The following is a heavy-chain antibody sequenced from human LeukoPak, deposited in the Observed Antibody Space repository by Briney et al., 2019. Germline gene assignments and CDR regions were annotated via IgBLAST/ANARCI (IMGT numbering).Heavy chain of an antibody. CDR3: ARARGYSYTY. D-gene: IGHD5-18*01. Sequence: GASVKVSCKASGGTFSSYAISWVRQAPGQGLEWMGWINPNSGGTNYAQKFQGRVTMTRDTSISTAYMELSRLRSDDTAVYYCARARGYSYTYWGQGTLVTVSS. J-gene: IGHJ4*02. CDR1: GGTFSSYA. CDR2: INPNSGGT. V-gene: IGHV1-2*02.